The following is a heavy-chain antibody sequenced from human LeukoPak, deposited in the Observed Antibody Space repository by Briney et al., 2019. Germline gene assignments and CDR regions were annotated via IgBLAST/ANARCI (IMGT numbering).Heavy chain of an antibody. V-gene: IGHV4-59*12. J-gene: IGHJ2*01. Sequence: SETLSLTCTVSGGSISSYYWSWIRQPPGKGLEWIGYIYYSGSTYYNPSLKSRVTISVDTSKNQFSLKLSSVTAADTAVYYCAREIAARLGFRGYFDLWGRGTLVTVSS. CDR3: AREIAARLGFRGYFDL. CDR2: IYYSGST. D-gene: IGHD6-6*01. CDR1: GGSISSYY.